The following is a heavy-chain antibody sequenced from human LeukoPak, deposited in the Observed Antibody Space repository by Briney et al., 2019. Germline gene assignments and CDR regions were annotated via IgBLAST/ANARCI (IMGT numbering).Heavy chain of an antibody. CDR1: GGSISSYY. CDR3: ARVTNAHNYYYYYMDV. Sequence: SETLSLTCTVSGGSISSYYWSWIRQPPGKGLEWIGYIYYSGSTNYNPSLKSRVTISVDTSKNQFSLKLSSVTAADTAVFYCARVTNAHNYYYYYMDVWGKGTTVTVSS. J-gene: IGHJ6*03. CDR2: IYYSGST. D-gene: IGHD2-8*01. V-gene: IGHV4-59*01.